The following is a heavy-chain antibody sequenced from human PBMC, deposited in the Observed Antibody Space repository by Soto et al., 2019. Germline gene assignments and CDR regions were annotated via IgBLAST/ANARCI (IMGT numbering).Heavy chain of an antibody. CDR1: GLTVSSKY. V-gene: IGHV3-66*01. J-gene: IGHJ4*02. Sequence: EVQLVESGGCLVQPGGSLRLSSAASGLTVSSKYMTWVRQAPGKGLEWLSVLYSVGTTYYADSVKARFTISRDNSKNTVYLQMNSLRGEDTAVYYCATSTGFPGFDYWGQGSLVTVSS. CDR3: ATSTGFPGFDY. D-gene: IGHD6-25*01. CDR2: LYSVGTT.